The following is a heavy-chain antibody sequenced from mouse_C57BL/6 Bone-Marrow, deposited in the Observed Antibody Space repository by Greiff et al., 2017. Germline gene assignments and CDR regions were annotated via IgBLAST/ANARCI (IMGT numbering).Heavy chain of an antibody. CDR2: INYDGSST. Sequence: EVMLVESEGGLVQPGSSMKLSCTASGFTFSDYYMAWVRQVPEKGLEWVANINYDGSSTYYLDSLKSRFIISRDNATDILYLQMSSLKSEDTATYYCARDGGYYNAMDYWGQGTSVTVSS. CDR3: ARDGGYYNAMDY. CDR1: GFTFSDYY. D-gene: IGHD2-2*01. J-gene: IGHJ4*01. V-gene: IGHV5-16*01.